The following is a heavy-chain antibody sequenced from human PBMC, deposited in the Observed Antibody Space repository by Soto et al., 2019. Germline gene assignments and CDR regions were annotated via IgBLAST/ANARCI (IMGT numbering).Heavy chain of an antibody. Sequence: GGSLRLSCAASGFTFSGSAMHWVRQASGKGLEWVGRIRSKANSYATAYAASVKGRFTISRDDSKNTAYLQMNSLKTEDTAVYYCTRQRIVATRGGHFDYWGQGTLVTVSS. CDR1: GFTFSGSA. CDR3: TRQRIVATRGGHFDY. D-gene: IGHD5-12*01. V-gene: IGHV3-73*01. CDR2: IRSKANSYAT. J-gene: IGHJ4*02.